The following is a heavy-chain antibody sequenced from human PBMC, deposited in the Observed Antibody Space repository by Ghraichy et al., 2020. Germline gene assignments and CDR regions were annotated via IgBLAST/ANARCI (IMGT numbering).Heavy chain of an antibody. V-gene: IGHV3-74*01. J-gene: IGHJ4*02. CDR3: ARVLYTWNDVLDY. CDR2: IDSGGSGT. D-gene: IGHD1-1*01. CDR1: GFTFSTYW. Sequence: GGSLRLSCAASGFTFSTYWMHWVRQAPGKGLVWVSRIDSGGSGTSYADSVKGRFTISRDNAKNTLYLQMHSLRAEDTAVYYCARVLYTWNDVLDYWGQGTLVTVSS.